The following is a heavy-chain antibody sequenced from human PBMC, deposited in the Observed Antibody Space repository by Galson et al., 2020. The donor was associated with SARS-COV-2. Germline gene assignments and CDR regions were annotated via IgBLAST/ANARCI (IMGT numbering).Heavy chain of an antibody. D-gene: IGHD3-22*01. CDR2: IWYDGSNK. CDR3: AKEYYYDSSGPLDAFDI. J-gene: IGHJ3*02. Sequence: QLGESLKISCAASGFTFSSYGMHWVRQAPGKGLEWVAVIWYDGSNKYYADSVKGRFTISRDNAKNTLYLQMNSLRAEDTAVYYCAKEYYYDSSGPLDAFDIWGQGTMVTVSS. V-gene: IGHV3-33*03. CDR1: GFTFSSYG.